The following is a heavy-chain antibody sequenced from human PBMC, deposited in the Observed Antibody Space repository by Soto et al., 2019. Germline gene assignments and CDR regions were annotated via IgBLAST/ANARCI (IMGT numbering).Heavy chain of an antibody. CDR3: ARLGGSGTTNYCYYGMDV. CDR1: GYSFTSYW. D-gene: IGHD1-1*01. Sequence: GESLKISCKGSGYSFTSYWIGWVRQMPGKGLEWMGIIYPGDSDTRYSPSFQGQVTISADKSISTAYLQWSSLKASDTAMYYCARLGGSGTTNYCYYGMDVWGQGTTVTVSS. J-gene: IGHJ6*02. V-gene: IGHV5-51*01. CDR2: IYPGDSDT.